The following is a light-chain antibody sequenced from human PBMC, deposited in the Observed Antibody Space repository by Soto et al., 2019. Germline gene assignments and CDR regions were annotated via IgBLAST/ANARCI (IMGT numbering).Light chain of an antibody. CDR1: QSVRSSY. Sequence: IVLTQSPGTLSLSPGERATLSCRASQSVRSSYLAWYQQKPDQAPRLLIYGASNKATGLPDRFSGSGSGTFFLLASSRLAAEYFAVYYFQQYGSSPTFGQGTKVEMK. CDR3: QQYGSSPT. V-gene: IGKV3-20*01. CDR2: GAS. J-gene: IGKJ1*01.